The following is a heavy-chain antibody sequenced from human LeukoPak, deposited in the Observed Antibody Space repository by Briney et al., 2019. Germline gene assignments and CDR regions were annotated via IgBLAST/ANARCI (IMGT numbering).Heavy chain of an antibody. CDR2: ISSSGGTT. J-gene: IGHJ4*02. CDR3: ARRMTTVPSGPSLY. V-gene: IGHV3-23*01. Sequence: GGSLRLSCAASGFTFSSYAMSWVRQAPGKGLDWVSIISSSGGTTYYADSVKGRFTVSRDNSKNTLYLQMNSLRAEDTAVYYCARRMTTVPSGPSLYWGQGTLVTVSS. CDR1: GFTFSSYA. D-gene: IGHD4-17*01.